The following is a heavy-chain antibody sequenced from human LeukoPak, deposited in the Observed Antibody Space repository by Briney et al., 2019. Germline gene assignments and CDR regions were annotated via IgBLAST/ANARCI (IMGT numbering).Heavy chain of an antibody. CDR1: GFTFSSYA. J-gene: IGHJ4*02. CDR2: ISYDGSNK. V-gene: IGHV3-30-3*01. Sequence: GRSLRLSCAASGFTFSSYAMHWVRQAPGKGPEWVAVISYDGSNKYYADSVKGRFTISRDNSKNTLYLQMNSLRAEDTAVYYCARDGEQYYYDSRIDYWGQGTLVTVSS. CDR3: ARDGEQYYYDSRIDY. D-gene: IGHD3-22*01.